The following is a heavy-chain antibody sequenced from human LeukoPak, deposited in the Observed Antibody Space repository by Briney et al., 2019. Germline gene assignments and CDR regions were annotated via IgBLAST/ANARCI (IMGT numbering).Heavy chain of an antibody. V-gene: IGHV4-4*07. CDR3: ARAGRGTSARNGFDI. J-gene: IGHJ3*02. CDR2: IYSSGNT. Sequence: SETLSLTCTVSGGSISSYYWSWIRQPAGKGLEWSGRIYSSGNTNSNPSLKSQVTMSVGTSRNQFSLKLSSVTAADTAVYYCARAGRGTSARNGFDIWGQGTMVTVSS. CDR1: GGSISSYY. D-gene: IGHD1-26*01.